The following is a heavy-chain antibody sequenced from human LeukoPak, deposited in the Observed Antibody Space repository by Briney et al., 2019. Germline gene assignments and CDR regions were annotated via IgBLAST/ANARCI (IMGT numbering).Heavy chain of an antibody. V-gene: IGHV3-21*01. J-gene: IGHJ4*02. D-gene: IGHD3-9*01. CDR3: AWGYDMLTALGG. CDR1: GFTFSSYS. CDR2: ISSSSTYI. Sequence: GGSLRLSCAASGFTFSSYSMNWVRQAPGRGLGWVSSISSSSTYIYYADSVKGRFTISTDNAKNSLYLQMNSLRAKDTAVYSCAWGYDMLTALGGWGEGT.